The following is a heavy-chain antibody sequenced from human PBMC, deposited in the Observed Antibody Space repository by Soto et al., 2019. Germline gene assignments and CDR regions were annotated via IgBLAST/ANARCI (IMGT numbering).Heavy chain of an antibody. J-gene: IGHJ4*02. Sequence: QVQLVQSGAEVKKPGASVKVSCKASGYTFTSYGISWVRQAPGQGLEWMGWISAYNGNTNDAQKLPGRVTMTTDTSTSTAYMVLRSLRSDDTAVYYCAIVPYSSSSPRYPDYWGQGTLVPVSS. V-gene: IGHV1-18*04. CDR2: ISAYNGNT. D-gene: IGHD6-6*01. CDR3: AIVPYSSSSPRYPDY. CDR1: GYTFTSYG.